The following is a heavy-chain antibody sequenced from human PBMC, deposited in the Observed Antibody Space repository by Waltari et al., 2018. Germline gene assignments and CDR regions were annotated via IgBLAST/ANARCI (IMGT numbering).Heavy chain of an antibody. CDR2: INSDGSST. V-gene: IGHV3-74*01. D-gene: IGHD2-15*01. CDR3: ARDLGGDIVVVVAADAFDI. J-gene: IGHJ3*02. Sequence: EVQLVESGGGLVQPGGSLRLSCAASGFTFSSYWMHWVRQAPGKGLVWVSRINSDGSSTSYADSVKGRFTISRDNAKNTMYLQMNSLRAEDTAVYYCARDLGGDIVVVVAADAFDIWGQGTMVTVSS. CDR1: GFTFSSYW.